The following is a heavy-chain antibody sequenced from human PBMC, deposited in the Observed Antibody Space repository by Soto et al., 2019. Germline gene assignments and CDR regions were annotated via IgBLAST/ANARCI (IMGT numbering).Heavy chain of an antibody. V-gene: IGHV4-61*01. CDR1: GGSVSSGSYY. CDR3: ARVATVTYDY. CDR2: IYYSGST. J-gene: IGHJ4*02. D-gene: IGHD4-17*01. Sequence: SETLSLTCTVSGGSVSSGSYYWSWIRQPPGKGLEWIGYIYYSGSTNYNPSLKSRVTISVDTSKNQFSLKLSSVTAAGTAVYYCARVATVTYDYWGQGTLVTVSS.